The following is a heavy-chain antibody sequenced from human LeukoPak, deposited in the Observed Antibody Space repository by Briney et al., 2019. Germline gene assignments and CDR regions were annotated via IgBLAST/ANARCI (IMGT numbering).Heavy chain of an antibody. Sequence: SETLSLTCTVSGGSISSTNYYWGWIRQPPGKGLEWIGSIYYSGNTYNNASLKSRVSISVDTSKNQFSLKLSSVTAADTAVYYCARLGATVVTRVGTQVDYWGQGTLVTVSS. CDR1: GGSISSTNYY. D-gene: IGHD4-23*01. CDR3: ARLGATVVTRVGTQVDY. J-gene: IGHJ4*02. CDR2: IYYSGNT. V-gene: IGHV4-39*01.